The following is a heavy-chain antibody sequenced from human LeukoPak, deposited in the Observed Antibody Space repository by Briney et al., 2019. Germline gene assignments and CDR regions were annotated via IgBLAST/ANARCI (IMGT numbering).Heavy chain of an antibody. Sequence: GGSLRLSCAASGFSFRNFWMSWVRQAPGRGLQWVASMKGDGSPTYYVDSVKGRFIISRDNARNSLYLQMNSLRAEDTAVYYCARLFGGVTTFDYWGQGALVTVSS. J-gene: IGHJ4*02. CDR1: GFSFRNFW. V-gene: IGHV3-7*01. CDR2: MKGDGSPT. D-gene: IGHD2-8*02. CDR3: ARLFGGVTTFDY.